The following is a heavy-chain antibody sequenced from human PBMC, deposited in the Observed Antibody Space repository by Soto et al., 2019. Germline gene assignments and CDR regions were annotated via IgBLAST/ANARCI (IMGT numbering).Heavy chain of an antibody. CDR3: AKDLEYYYGSGSWGFDY. J-gene: IGHJ4*02. Sequence: GGSLRLSCAASGFTFSSYGMHWVRQAPGKGLEWVAVIWYDGSNKYYADSVKGRFTISRDNSKNTLYLQMNSLRAEDTAVYYCAKDLEYYYGSGSWGFDYRGQGTPVTVSS. V-gene: IGHV3-33*06. CDR2: IWYDGSNK. CDR1: GFTFSSYG. D-gene: IGHD3-10*01.